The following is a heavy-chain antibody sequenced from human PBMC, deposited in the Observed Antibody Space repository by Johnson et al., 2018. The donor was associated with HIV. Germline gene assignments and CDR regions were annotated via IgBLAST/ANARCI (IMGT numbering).Heavy chain of an antibody. V-gene: IGHV3-20*04. CDR1: GFTFSSYD. CDR3: AREKIAAAGNDAFDI. J-gene: IGHJ3*02. D-gene: IGHD6-13*01. Sequence: VQLVESGGGVVQPGRSLRLSCAASGFTFSSYDMHWVRQGPGKGLEWVSGINWNGGSTGYADSVKGRFTISRDNAKNSLYLQMNSLRAEDTAVYYCAREKIAAAGNDAFDIWGQGTMVTVSS. CDR2: INWNGGST.